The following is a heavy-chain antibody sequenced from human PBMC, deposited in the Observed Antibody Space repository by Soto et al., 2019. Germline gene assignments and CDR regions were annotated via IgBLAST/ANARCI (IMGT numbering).Heavy chain of an antibody. CDR3: AKGRRWLQSPFDY. D-gene: IGHD5-12*01. Sequence: QVQLVESGGGVVQPGRSLRLSCAASGFTFSSYGMHWVRQAPGKGLEWVAVISYDGSNKYYADSVKGRFTISRDNSKNTLYLQMSSLRAEETAVYYCAKGRRWLQSPFDYWGQGTLVTVSS. CDR2: ISYDGSNK. J-gene: IGHJ4*02. V-gene: IGHV3-30*18. CDR1: GFTFSSYG.